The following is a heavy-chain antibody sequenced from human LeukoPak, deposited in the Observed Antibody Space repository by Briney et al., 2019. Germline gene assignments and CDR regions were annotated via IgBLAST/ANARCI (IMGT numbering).Heavy chain of an antibody. Sequence: SETLSLTCTVSGDFITAYYWSWIRQPPGKGLEWIGYVYYSGSTEYNPSLRSRVTISLEMSKHQFSLDLTSVTAADTAVYYCARDRLRWPKIDYWGQGTLVTVSS. CDR1: GDFITAYY. V-gene: IGHV4-59*01. CDR3: ARDRLRWPKIDY. CDR2: VYYSGST. D-gene: IGHD4-23*01. J-gene: IGHJ4*02.